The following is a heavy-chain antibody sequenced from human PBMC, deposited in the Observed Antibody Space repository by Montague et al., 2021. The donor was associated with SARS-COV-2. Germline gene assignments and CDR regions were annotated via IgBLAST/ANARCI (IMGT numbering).Heavy chain of an antibody. V-gene: IGHV4-39*07. CDR3: ARVGRQQLVRLSGMDV. CDR2: IYYSGST. D-gene: IGHD6-13*01. Sequence: LRLSCAASGFTFSSYAMHWVRQPPGKGLEWIGSIYYSGSTYYNXSLKSRVTISVDTSKNQFSLKLSSVTAADTAVYYCARVGRQQLVRLSGMDVWGQGTTVTVSS. CDR1: GFTFSSYA. J-gene: IGHJ6*02.